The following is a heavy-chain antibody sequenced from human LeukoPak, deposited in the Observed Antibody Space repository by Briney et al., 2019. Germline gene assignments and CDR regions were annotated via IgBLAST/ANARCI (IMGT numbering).Heavy chain of an antibody. CDR3: ARAGGCSSTSCYTDY. J-gene: IGHJ4*02. D-gene: IGHD2-2*01. Sequence: GGSLRLSCAASGFTVSSNYMSWVRQAPGKGLEWVSGIYSGGSTYYADSVKGRFTISRDNSKNTLYLQMNSLRAEDTAVYYCARAGGCSSTSCYTDYWGQGTLVTVSS. CDR2: IYSGGST. CDR1: GFTVSSNY. V-gene: IGHV3-66*01.